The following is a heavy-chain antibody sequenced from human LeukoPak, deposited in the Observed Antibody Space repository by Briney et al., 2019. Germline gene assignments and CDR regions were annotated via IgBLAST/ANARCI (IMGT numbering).Heavy chain of an antibody. CDR1: GYTFTGYY. D-gene: IGHD1-1*01. V-gene: IGHV1-46*01. CDR2: INPSGGST. CDR3: ARTDWNDPYWFDP. J-gene: IGHJ5*02. Sequence: ASVKVSCKASGYTFTGYYMHWVRQAPGQGLEWMGWINPSGGSTSYAQKFQGRVTMTRDTSTSTVYMELSSLRSEDTAVYYCARTDWNDPYWFDPWGQGTLVTVSS.